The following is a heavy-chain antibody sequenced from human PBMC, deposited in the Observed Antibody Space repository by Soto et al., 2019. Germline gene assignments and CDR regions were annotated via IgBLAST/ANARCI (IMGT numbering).Heavy chain of an antibody. CDR1: GFTFDEYA. Sequence: GGSLRLSCAASGFTFDEYAMHWVRQAPGKGLEWVSGISWNSGTIASADSVKGRFTISRDNAKNSLYLQMNSLRAEDAAFYYCAKDPRRYSGSDPYYFIYCGQGTLVTVS. CDR2: ISWNSGTI. J-gene: IGHJ4*02. CDR3: AKDPRRYSGSDPYYFIY. V-gene: IGHV3-9*01. D-gene: IGHD5-12*01.